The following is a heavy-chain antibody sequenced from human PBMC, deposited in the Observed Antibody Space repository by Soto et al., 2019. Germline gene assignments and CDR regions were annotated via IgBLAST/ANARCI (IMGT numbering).Heavy chain of an antibody. CDR3: ARAPYNYDYIWGSYRLTGHFDY. D-gene: IGHD3-16*02. V-gene: IGHV6-1*01. CDR2: TYYRSKWYN. CDR1: GDSVSSNSAA. Sequence: QSQTLSLTCAISGDSVSSNSAAWNWIRQSPSRGLEWLGRTYYRSKWYNDYAVSVKSRITINPDTSKNQFSLQLNSVTPEDTAVYYCARAPYNYDYIWGSYRLTGHFDYWGQGTLVTVSS. J-gene: IGHJ4*02.